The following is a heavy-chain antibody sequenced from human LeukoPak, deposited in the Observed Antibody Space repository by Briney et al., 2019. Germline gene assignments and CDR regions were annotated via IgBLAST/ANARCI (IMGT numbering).Heavy chain of an antibody. J-gene: IGHJ6*02. V-gene: IGHV4-34*01. D-gene: IGHD4-17*01. CDR1: GGSFSGYY. Sequence: SETLSLTCAVYGGSFSGYYWSWIRQPPGKGLEWIGEINHSGSTNYNPSLKSRVTISVDTSKNQFSLKLSSVTAPDTAVYYCASLVTTGAYFYYYGLDVWGPGTTVTVSS. CDR3: ASLVTTGAYFYYYGLDV. CDR2: INHSGST.